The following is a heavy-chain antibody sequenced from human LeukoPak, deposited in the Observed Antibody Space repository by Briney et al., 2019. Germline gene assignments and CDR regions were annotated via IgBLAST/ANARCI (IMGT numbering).Heavy chain of an antibody. CDR2: INHSGST. D-gene: IGHD1-14*01. Sequence: SETLSLTCAVYGGSFSGYYWSWIRQPPGKGLEWIGEINHSGSTNYNPSLKGRVTISVDTSKNQFSLKLSSVTAADTAVYYCASRYPSRYWGQGTLVTVSS. J-gene: IGHJ4*02. CDR3: ASRYPSRY. V-gene: IGHV4-34*01. CDR1: GGSFSGYY.